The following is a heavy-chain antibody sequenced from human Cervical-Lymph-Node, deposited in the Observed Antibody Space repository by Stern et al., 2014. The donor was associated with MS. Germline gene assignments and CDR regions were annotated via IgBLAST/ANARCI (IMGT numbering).Heavy chain of an antibody. V-gene: IGHV4-59*08. Sequence: QVQLEESGPGLAKPSETLSLTCTVSGGSISNYYWSWIRQPPGKGLEWIGYIYYSGSTNYNPSLKSRVAMSVDTSKDTFSLTLTFVTAADTGVYYCARRGTTGIDYWGQGTLVTVSS. CDR2: IYYSGST. CDR3: ARRGTTGIDY. J-gene: IGHJ4*02. CDR1: GGSISNYY. D-gene: IGHD4-17*01.